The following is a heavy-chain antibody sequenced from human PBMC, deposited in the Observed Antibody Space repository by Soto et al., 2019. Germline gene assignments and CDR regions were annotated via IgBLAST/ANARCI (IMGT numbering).Heavy chain of an antibody. V-gene: IGHV3-23*01. CDR3: AKGLGIVGAPYYYHAMDV. D-gene: IGHD1-26*01. CDR2: SVGRGVGT. Sequence: EVHLLESGGASVQPGGSLRLSWSAAGLIFSPYALTWVRQAPGKGLEWVAGSVGRGVGTYYADSVKGRCTNSRDTSKNTQNLQMSSVRAEDTAVYYCAKGLGIVGAPYYYHAMDVW. CDR1: GLIFSPYA. J-gene: IGHJ6*01.